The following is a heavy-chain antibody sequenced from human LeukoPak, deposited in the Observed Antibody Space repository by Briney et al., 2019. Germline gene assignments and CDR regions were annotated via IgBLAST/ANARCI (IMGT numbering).Heavy chain of an antibody. D-gene: IGHD3-22*01. CDR3: AKESDYYDSSGYPNYYFDY. J-gene: IGHJ4*02. CDR2: ISGSGGST. Sequence: QPGGSLRLSCAASGFTFSSYAMSWVRQAPGKGLEWVSAISGSGGSTYYADSVKGRFTISRDNSKNTLYLQMNSLRAEDTAVYYCAKESDYYDSSGYPNYYFDYWGQGTLVTVSS. V-gene: IGHV3-23*01. CDR1: GFTFSSYA.